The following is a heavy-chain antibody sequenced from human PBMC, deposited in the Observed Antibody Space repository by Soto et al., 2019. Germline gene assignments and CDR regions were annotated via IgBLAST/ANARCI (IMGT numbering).Heavy chain of an antibody. CDR2: IYPGDSDT. J-gene: IGHJ6*02. V-gene: IGHV5-51*01. Sequence: EVQLVQSGAEVKKPGESLKISCKGSGYNFTNYWIGWVRQMPGKGLEWMGIIYPGDSDTTYSPSFEGQVTISADKSITTAYLQWSSLKASDTAMYHCARGMAAAGSPGYYYYGMDVWGQGTTVTVSS. D-gene: IGHD6-13*01. CDR3: ARGMAAAGSPGYYYYGMDV. CDR1: GYNFTNYW.